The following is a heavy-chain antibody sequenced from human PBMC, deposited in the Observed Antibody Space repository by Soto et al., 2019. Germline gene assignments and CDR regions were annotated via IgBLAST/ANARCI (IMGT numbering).Heavy chain of an antibody. Sequence: LSLTCTASGASITGSSYWSWIRQPAGKGLEWIGRFSLSGTTSYNPSLRSRVTMSADVSKNQFSLRLTSVTAADTALYYCARGMTPPGAPAWYYFDSWGQGTLVTVSS. D-gene: IGHD2-8*02. CDR1: GASITGSSY. CDR3: ARGMTPPGAPAWYYFDS. V-gene: IGHV4-4*07. CDR2: FSLSGTT. J-gene: IGHJ4*02.